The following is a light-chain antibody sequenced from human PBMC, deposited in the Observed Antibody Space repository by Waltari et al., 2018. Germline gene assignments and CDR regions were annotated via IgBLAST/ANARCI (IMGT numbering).Light chain of an antibody. CDR1: QRIGTS. CDR2: AAS. Sequence: DIQVTQSPSSLSASVGDRVTITCRASQRIGTSLSWYQHKPGKAPNLLIYAASRLQSGVPSRVSGSGAGTDFTLTVSSLQPEDFGTYDGQQSYSTPWTFSQGAKVEIK. V-gene: IGKV1-39*01. CDR3: QQSYSTPWT. J-gene: IGKJ1*01.